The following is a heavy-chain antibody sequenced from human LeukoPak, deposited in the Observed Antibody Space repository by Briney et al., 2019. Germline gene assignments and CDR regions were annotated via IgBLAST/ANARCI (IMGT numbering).Heavy chain of an antibody. CDR3: VRDFKWLETFDI. D-gene: IGHD5-12*01. CDR2: IRSKGITT. CDR1: GFTFSYYA. J-gene: IGHJ3*02. Sequence: GGSLRLSCAASGFTFSYYAMHWVRRAPGRGLEYVLTIRSKGITTYYVNAVNGRFTVSRDNSKNTPYLQMGSLRPEDMAVYYCVRDFKWLETFDIWGRGTMVTVSS. V-gene: IGHV3-64*01.